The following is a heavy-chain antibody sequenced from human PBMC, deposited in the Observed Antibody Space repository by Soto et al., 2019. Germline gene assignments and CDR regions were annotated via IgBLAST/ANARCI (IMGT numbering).Heavy chain of an antibody. Sequence: ASVKVSCKAIGYSFTSHYLHCVRQAPGQGLEWMGTINPGNGDIGYAQKFQGRVTMTRDTSASTAYMELSSLRSEDTAVYYCARNILGGTTDYWGPGTLVTVS. J-gene: IGHJ4*02. CDR3: ARNILGGTTDY. V-gene: IGHV1-46*01. D-gene: IGHD1-7*01. CDR1: GYSFTSHY. CDR2: INPGNGDI.